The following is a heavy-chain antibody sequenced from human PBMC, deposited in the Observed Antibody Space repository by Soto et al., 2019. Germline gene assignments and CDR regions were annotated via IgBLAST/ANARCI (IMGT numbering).Heavy chain of an antibody. D-gene: IGHD2-8*02. V-gene: IGHV5-51*01. CDR2: IYPGDSDI. CDR3: GKATGGWPALNPYNGMDV. Sequence: GESLKISCKGSGYSFSTYWIGWVRQMPGKHLEWMGIIYPGDSDIRYSPSFQGQVTISVDKSISTSYLHWSSLKASDTAIYYCGKATGGWPALNPYNGMDVWGQGTTVTVSS. CDR1: GYSFSTYW. J-gene: IGHJ6*02.